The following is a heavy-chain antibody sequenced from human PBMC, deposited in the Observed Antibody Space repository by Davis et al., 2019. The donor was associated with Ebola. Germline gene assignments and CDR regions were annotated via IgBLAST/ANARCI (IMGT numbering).Heavy chain of an antibody. CDR2: ISSSSSTI. J-gene: IGHJ6*02. V-gene: IGHV3-48*04. CDR3: ATLSYGMDV. Sequence: GGSLRLSCAASGFTFSSYTMNWVRQAPGKGLEWVSSISSSSSTINYADSVKGRFTISRDNAKDTVYLQMNSLRAEDSAEYYCATLSYGMDVWGQGTTVTVSS. CDR1: GFTFSSYT.